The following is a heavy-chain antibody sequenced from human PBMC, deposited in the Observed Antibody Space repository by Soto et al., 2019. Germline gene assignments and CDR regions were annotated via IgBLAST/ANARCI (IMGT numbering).Heavy chain of an antibody. Sequence: QPPGKALEWLALIYWDDDNRYSPSLKSRITITKDTSKNQVVLTMTDMDPVDTGTYYCALRDYYASASLTFDYWGQGTRVTVSS. CDR3: ALRDYYASASLTFDY. D-gene: IGHD3-10*01. CDR2: IYWDDDN. J-gene: IGHJ4*02. V-gene: IGHV2-5*02.